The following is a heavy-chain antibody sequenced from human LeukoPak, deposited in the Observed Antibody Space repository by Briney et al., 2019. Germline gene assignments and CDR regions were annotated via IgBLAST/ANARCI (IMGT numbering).Heavy chain of an antibody. J-gene: IGHJ4*02. Sequence: GGSLRLSCAASRFTLSNYWMSWVRQAPGKGLEWVANIKQDGSETYYVDSVKGRFTTSRDNAQNSLSLQMNSLRAEDTAVYYCARQRGSGCLDYWGQGTLVTVSS. CDR3: ARQRGSGCLDY. CDR1: RFTLSNYW. D-gene: IGHD6-19*01. V-gene: IGHV3-7*01. CDR2: IKQDGSET.